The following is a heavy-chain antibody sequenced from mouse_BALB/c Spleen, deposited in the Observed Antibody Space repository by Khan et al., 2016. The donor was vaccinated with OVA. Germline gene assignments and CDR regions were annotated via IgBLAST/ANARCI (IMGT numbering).Heavy chain of an antibody. CDR3: ARGYFGNYEFVY. J-gene: IGHJ3*01. CDR2: IFPGTGTT. CDR1: GYSFSSYW. V-gene: IGHV1S132*01. Sequence: QVQLKESGAELVKPGASVKLSCKTSGYSFSSYWIQWVKQRPGQGLGWIGQIFPGTGTTYYNENFKGKATLTVDTSSSTAYMQLSSLTSEDSAVYFCARGYFGNYEFVYWGRGTLVTVS. D-gene: IGHD2-1*01.